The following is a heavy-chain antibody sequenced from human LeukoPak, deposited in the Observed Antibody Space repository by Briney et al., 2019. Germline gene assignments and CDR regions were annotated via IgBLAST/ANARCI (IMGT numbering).Heavy chain of an antibody. Sequence: GGSLRLSCAASGFTFDDYAMHWVRQAPGKGLEWVSGISRNGVSIGYADFVKGRFTISRDNAKNSLYLQMNSLSAEDTALYYCAKDKGGNSRYYYYYYGMDVWGQGTTVTVSS. J-gene: IGHJ6*02. CDR2: ISRNGVSI. D-gene: IGHD4-23*01. V-gene: IGHV3-9*01. CDR1: GFTFDDYA. CDR3: AKDKGGNSRYYYYYYGMDV.